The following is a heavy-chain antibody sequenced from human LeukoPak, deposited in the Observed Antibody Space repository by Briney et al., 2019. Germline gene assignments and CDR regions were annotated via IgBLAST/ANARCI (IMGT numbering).Heavy chain of an antibody. J-gene: IGHJ4*02. Sequence: GGSLRLSCAASGFTLSSHAMSWVRQAPGKGLLWVSRINSDGSSTNYADSVKGRFTISRDNAKNTLYLQMNSLRAEDTAVYYCARAALATPGDYWGQGTLVTVSS. CDR3: ARAALATPGDY. D-gene: IGHD6-13*01. CDR2: INSDGSST. CDR1: GFTLSSHA. V-gene: IGHV3-74*01.